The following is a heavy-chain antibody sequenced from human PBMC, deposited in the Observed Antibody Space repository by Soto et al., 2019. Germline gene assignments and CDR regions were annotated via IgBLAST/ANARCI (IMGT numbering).Heavy chain of an antibody. V-gene: IGHV2-5*02. D-gene: IGHD5-12*01. CDR3: AHSDGGYEVIFFDC. CDR1: GFSFTTAGVA. Sequence: SGPTLVNTTQTPTLTCTFTGFSFTTAGVAVGWIRQTPGVTLEWLTLIYYDDGMSVSPSLKTRLTITADTSKNQVVLSLTNVDPGDTATYFCAHSDGGYEVIFFDCGGQGIPVTVS. J-gene: IGHJ4*02. CDR2: IYYDDGM.